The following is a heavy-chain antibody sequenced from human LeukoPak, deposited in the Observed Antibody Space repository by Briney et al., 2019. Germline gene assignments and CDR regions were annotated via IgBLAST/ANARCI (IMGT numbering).Heavy chain of an antibody. CDR1: GYIFTSYN. Sequence: GASVKVSCKASGYIFTSYNIYWVRQAPGQGLEWMGIINPSGGTTNYAQKFKGRVTMTRDMSTSTAYMELSSLRSEDTAVYYCAAGRITGAFDIWGQGTMVTVSS. CDR3: AAGRITGAFDI. D-gene: IGHD3-10*01. J-gene: IGHJ3*02. V-gene: IGHV1-46*01. CDR2: INPSGGTT.